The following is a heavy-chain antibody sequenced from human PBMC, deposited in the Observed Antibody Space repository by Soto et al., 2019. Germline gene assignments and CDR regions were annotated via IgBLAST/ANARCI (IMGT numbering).Heavy chain of an antibody. V-gene: IGHV3-23*01. CDR1: GFTVSSNY. CDR2: ISGSGGST. Sequence: GGSLRLSCAASGFTVSSNYMSWVRQAPGKGLEWVSAISGSGGSTYYADSVKGRFTISRDNSKNTLYLQMNSLRAEDTAVYYCAKDQKPYDTPEMGFDYWGQGTLVTVSS. CDR3: AKDQKPYDTPEMGFDY. J-gene: IGHJ4*02. D-gene: IGHD3-9*01.